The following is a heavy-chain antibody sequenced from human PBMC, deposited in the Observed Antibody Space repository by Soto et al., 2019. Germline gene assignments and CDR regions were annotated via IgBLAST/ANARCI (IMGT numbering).Heavy chain of an antibody. D-gene: IGHD2-2*01. Sequence: SETLSLTCTVSGDSLTNGTYYWTWIRQHPGKGLERIGYIYHSGRTNYNPSLKSRISMSVDTSENQFSLKLSSVTAADTAVYFCAREDRPGISYFDLWGQGTLVTVSS. CDR2: IYHSGRT. CDR1: GDSLTNGTYY. CDR3: AREDRPGISYFDL. J-gene: IGHJ4*02. V-gene: IGHV4-31*03.